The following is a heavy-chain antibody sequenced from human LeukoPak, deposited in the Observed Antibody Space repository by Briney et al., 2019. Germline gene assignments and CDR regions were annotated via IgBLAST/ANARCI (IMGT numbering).Heavy chain of an antibody. CDR1: GYTFTSYG. V-gene: IGHV5-51*01. D-gene: IGHD6-13*01. J-gene: IGHJ4*02. CDR2: IYPGDSDT. Sequence: KVSCKASGYTFTSYGISWVRQAPGQGLEWMGIIYPGDSDTRYSPSFQGQVTISADKSISTAYLQWSSLKASDTAVYYCARGAELIAAAGIGFDYWGQGTLVTVSS. CDR3: ARGAELIAAAGIGFDY.